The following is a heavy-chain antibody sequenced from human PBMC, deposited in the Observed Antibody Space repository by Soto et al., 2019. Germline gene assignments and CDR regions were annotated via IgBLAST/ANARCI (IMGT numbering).Heavy chain of an antibody. CDR1: GYTFTSYA. V-gene: IGHV1-3*01. Sequence: GDSVKVSCKASGYTFTSYAMHWVRQAPGQGLEWMGWINAGNGNTKYSQKFQGRVTITRDTSASTAYMELSSLRSEDTAVYYCASGDHDYSNSGWFDPWGQGTLVTVSS. J-gene: IGHJ5*02. CDR3: ASGDHDYSNSGWFDP. CDR2: INAGNGNT. D-gene: IGHD4-4*01.